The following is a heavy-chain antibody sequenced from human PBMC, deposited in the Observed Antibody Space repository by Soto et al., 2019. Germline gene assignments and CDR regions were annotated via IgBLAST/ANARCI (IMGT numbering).Heavy chain of an antibody. CDR2: IYYSGST. D-gene: IGHD1-26*01. J-gene: IGHJ6*02. Sequence: QVQLQESGPGLVQPSKTLSLTRTVSGGSISSYYWSWIRQPPGKELQYIGYIYYSGSTNYNPSLTRRPTISDDTSATQFSPPRTSVTAADTAVYYCARGWWEREGYVMGVWGQGTTVTVSS. CDR1: GGSISSYY. CDR3: ARGWWEREGYVMGV. V-gene: IGHV4-59*08.